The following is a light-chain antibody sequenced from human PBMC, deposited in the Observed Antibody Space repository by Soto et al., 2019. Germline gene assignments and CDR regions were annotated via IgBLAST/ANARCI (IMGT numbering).Light chain of an antibody. CDR2: GDN. CDR1: NSNIGSFYD. Sequence: QYVLTQPPSVSGAPGQRVTIPCTGSNSNIGSFYDVHWYQQLPGTVPKLLIYGDNNRPSGVPDRFSGSKSGTSASLAITGLQAEDEADYYCQSYDNSLSHVVFGGGTKLTVL. CDR3: QSYDNSLSHVV. J-gene: IGLJ2*01. V-gene: IGLV1-40*01.